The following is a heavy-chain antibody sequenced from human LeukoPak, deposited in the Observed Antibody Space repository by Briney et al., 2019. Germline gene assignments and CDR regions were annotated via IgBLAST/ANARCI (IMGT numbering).Heavy chain of an antibody. V-gene: IGHV4-4*02. Sequence: SGNLSLTRAVSGCSISSYNLWSLVRESPEEGLGMSGEIYYSGSFNRNPSLKSRVTILVDKSKNPFSLQLTPVTAAVPAEYYCARVGIKPGDHYSSGMDVWGQGTTVTVSS. CDR1: GCSISSYNL. J-gene: IGHJ6*02. D-gene: IGHD2-21*02. CDR3: ARVGIKPGDHYSSGMDV. CDR2: IYYSGSF.